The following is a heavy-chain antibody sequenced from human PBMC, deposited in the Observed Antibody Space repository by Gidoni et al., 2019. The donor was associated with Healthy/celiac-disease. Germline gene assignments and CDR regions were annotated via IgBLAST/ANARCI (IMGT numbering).Heavy chain of an antibody. V-gene: IGHV1-24*01. D-gene: IGHD3-22*01. Sequence: QVQLVQSGAEVQKPGPSVKVSCKVSGDTLTELSLHWVRQAPGKGLAWMGGFNPEDGATIYEKKFQGRVTMNEDKSTDTAYMELSSLRSEDTAVYYCAKGVGPSVVVITDYYYYYGMDVWGQGTTVTVSS. CDR3: AKGVGPSVVVITDYYYYYGMDV. CDR1: GDTLTELS. J-gene: IGHJ6*02. CDR2: FNPEDGAT.